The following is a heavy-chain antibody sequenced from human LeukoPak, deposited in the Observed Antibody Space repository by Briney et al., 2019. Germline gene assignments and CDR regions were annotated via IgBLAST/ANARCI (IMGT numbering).Heavy chain of an antibody. CDR1: GFTFSSYD. D-gene: IGHD2-15*01. CDR3: ARVMYGSLGSHGMDV. J-gene: IGHJ6*02. Sequence: GGSLRLSCAASGFTFSSYDMHWVRQPIGKGLEWVSAIGPAGFTYYPDSVKGRFTISRENAKNSLSLQMNSLRAGDTAVYFCARVMYGSLGSHGMDVWGQGTTVTVSS. CDR2: IGPAGFT. V-gene: IGHV3-13*01.